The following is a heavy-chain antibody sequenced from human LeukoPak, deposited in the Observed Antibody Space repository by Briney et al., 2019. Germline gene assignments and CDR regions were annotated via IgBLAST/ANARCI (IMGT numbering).Heavy chain of an antibody. J-gene: IGHJ4*02. CDR1: GGSISSYY. CDR3: ARGREYYGD. D-gene: IGHD4-17*01. V-gene: IGHV4-59*08. CDR2: IYYSGST. Sequence: SETLSLTCTVSGGSISSYYWSWIRQPPGKGLEWIGYIYYSGSTYYNPSLKSRVTISVDTSKNQFSLKLSSVTAADTAVYYCARGREYYGDWGQGTLVTVSS.